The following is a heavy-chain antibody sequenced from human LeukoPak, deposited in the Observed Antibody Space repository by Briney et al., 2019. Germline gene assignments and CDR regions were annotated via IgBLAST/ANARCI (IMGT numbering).Heavy chain of an antibody. CDR1: GGSISSGDYY. CDR2: IYYSGGT. D-gene: IGHD6-13*01. Sequence: SGTLSLTCTVSGGSISSGDYYWSWLRQPPGKGLEWIGYIYYSGGTYYNPSLKSRVIISVDTSKNQLSLKLSSVTAADTAVYYCARDRIAGRWFDPWGQGTLVTVSS. V-gene: IGHV4-30-4*01. CDR3: ARDRIAGRWFDP. J-gene: IGHJ5*02.